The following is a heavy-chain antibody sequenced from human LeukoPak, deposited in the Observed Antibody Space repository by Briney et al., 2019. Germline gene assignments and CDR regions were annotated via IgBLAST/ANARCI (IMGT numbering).Heavy chain of an antibody. CDR3: ARRLGGSGSYYY. Sequence: SETLSLTCTVSGGSISSYYWSWIRQPPGKGLEWIGYIYYSGSTNYNPSLKSRVTISVDTSKNQFSLKLRSVTAAGTAVYYCARRLGGSGSYYYWGQGTLVTVSS. CDR1: GGSISSYY. D-gene: IGHD3-10*01. CDR2: IYYSGST. V-gene: IGHV4-59*08. J-gene: IGHJ4*02.